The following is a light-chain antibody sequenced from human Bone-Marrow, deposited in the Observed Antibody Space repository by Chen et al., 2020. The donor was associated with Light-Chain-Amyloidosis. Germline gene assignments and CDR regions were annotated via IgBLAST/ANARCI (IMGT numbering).Light chain of an antibody. V-gene: IGKV4-1*01. J-gene: IGKJ4*01. CDR1: QSILYSSNNKNY. CDR3: QQFYTVPIT. Sequence: IVMTQSPDSLAVSLGERATINCKSSQSILYSSNNKNYLAWYQQKPGQPPKLLFYWASTRESGVPERFSGSGSGTDFTLTISSLQAEDVAVYFCQQFYTVPITFGGGTKVDLK. CDR2: WAS.